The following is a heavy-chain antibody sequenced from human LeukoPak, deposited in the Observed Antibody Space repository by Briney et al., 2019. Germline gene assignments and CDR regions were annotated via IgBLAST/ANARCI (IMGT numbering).Heavy chain of an antibody. CDR2: VFNNGGS. V-gene: IGHV4-4*08. Sequence: SETLSLTCSVPGGFIGSYHWNWIRQPSGKGLEWIGIVFNNGGSKHNPSLKSRVAISVDTSKNQFALKLSSVTAADTAVYYCVASYGGYVLDYWGQGALVIVSS. J-gene: IGHJ4*02. CDR1: GGFIGSYH. D-gene: IGHD5-12*01. CDR3: VASYGGYVLDY.